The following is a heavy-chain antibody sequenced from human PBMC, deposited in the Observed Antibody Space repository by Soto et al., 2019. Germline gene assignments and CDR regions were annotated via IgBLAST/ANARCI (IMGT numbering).Heavy chain of an antibody. J-gene: IGHJ4*02. D-gene: IGHD1-20*01. CDR1: GFSFSTSGEG. CDR3: AHRTWYTTYHS. Sequence: SGPTLVNPTQTLTLTCTFSGFSFSTSGEGVGWIRQPPGKSLEWLAIIYWNDDKRYSPSLKSRLTITKDTSKNQVVLTMTNMDPVDTGTYFCAHRTWYTTYHSWGQGALVTVSS. V-gene: IGHV2-5*01. CDR2: IYWNDDK.